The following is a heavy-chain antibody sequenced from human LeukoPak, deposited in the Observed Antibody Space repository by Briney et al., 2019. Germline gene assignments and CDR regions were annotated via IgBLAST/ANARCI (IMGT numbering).Heavy chain of an antibody. CDR1: GYTFTSYG. Sequence: GAPVKVSCKASGYTFTSYGISWVRQAPGQGLEWMGWISAYNGNTNYAQKLQGRVTMTTDTSTSTAYMELRSLRSDDTAVYYCARAGYCSSTSCYIPFDYWGQGTLVTVSS. D-gene: IGHD2-2*02. V-gene: IGHV1-18*01. CDR2: ISAYNGNT. J-gene: IGHJ4*02. CDR3: ARAGYCSSTSCYIPFDY.